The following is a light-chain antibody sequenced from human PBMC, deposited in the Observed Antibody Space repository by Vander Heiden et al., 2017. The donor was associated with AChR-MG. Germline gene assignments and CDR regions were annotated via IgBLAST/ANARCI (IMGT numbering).Light chain of an antibody. Sequence: QAVLTQPPSVSGAPGQRVSISCTGRSSNIGGGYDVHWYQQLPGTAPKLLIYGNSNRPSGVPDRFSGSKSGTSASLAITGLQAEDEADYYCQSYDSSLSGVVFGGGTKLTVL. CDR1: SSNIGGGYD. CDR2: GNS. V-gene: IGLV1-40*01. J-gene: IGLJ2*01. CDR3: QSYDSSLSGVV.